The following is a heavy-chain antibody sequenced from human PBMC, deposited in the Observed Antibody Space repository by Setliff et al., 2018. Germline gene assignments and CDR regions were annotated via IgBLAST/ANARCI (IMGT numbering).Heavy chain of an antibody. CDR2: LHTSGTT. CDR3: ARDNTIVGATDY. V-gene: IGHV4-61*02. D-gene: IGHD1-26*01. J-gene: IGHJ4*02. Sequence: SETLSLTCAVSGASISSGPYYWTWIRQPAGKGLEWVGRLHTSGTTTYNLTLKSRVTMSMDKANNQFSLRVTSVTAADTAVYFCARDNTIVGATDYWGQGILGTVSS. CDR1: GASISSGPYY.